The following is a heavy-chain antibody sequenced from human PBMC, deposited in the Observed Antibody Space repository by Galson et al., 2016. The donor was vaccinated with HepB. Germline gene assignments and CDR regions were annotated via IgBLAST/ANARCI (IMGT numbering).Heavy chain of an antibody. CDR3: AKDLSRGSGSYYSRYYYYGVDV. CDR1: GFTFSSYS. CDR2: VTWNSGSI. Sequence: SLRLSCAASGFTFSSYSMHWVRQGPGKGLEWVSSVTWNSGSIGYADSVKGRFTISRDNAKTSLYLQMNSLRPEDTALYYCAKDLSRGSGSYYSRYYYYGVDVWGRGTTVTVSS. D-gene: IGHD3-10*01. V-gene: IGHV3-9*01. J-gene: IGHJ6*02.